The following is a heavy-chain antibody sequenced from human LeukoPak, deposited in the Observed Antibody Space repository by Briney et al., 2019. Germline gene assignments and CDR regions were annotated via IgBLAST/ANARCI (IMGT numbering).Heavy chain of an antibody. CDR2: IYHSGST. J-gene: IGHJ4*02. CDR3: ARAGDLWSQSDY. Sequence: SETLSLTCAVSGGSISSSNWWSWVRQPPGKGLEWIGEIYHSGSTNYNPSLKSRVTISVDRSKNQFSLKLSSVTAADTAVYYCARAGDLWSQSDYWGQGTLVTVSS. CDR1: GGSISSSNW. V-gene: IGHV4-4*02. D-gene: IGHD3-10*01.